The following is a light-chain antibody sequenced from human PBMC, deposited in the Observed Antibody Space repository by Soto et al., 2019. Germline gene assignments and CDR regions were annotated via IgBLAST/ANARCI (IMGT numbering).Light chain of an antibody. Sequence: EIVMTQSPATLSVSPGEGATLSCRASQSVSSSLAWYQQKPGQAPRLLIYGASTRATGIPARFSGSGSGTEFTLTISSLQSEGFAVYYCQQYNNWPPYTFGQGTKLEIK. V-gene: IGKV3-15*01. CDR3: QQYNNWPPYT. CDR2: GAS. CDR1: QSVSSS. J-gene: IGKJ2*01.